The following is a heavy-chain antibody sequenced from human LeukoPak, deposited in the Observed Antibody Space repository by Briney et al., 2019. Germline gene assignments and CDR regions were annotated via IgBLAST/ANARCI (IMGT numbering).Heavy chain of an antibody. CDR3: ARELEGGWFGPQTHYHFDY. Sequence: ASVKVSCKASGYTFTSYGISWVRQAPGQGLEWMGWISVYSGNTNYARKFQGRVTMTTDTSTSTAYMELRSLRSDDTAVYYCARELEGGWFGPQTHYHFDYWGQGTLVTVSS. CDR2: ISVYSGNT. D-gene: IGHD3-10*01. CDR1: GYTFTSYG. J-gene: IGHJ4*02. V-gene: IGHV1-18*04.